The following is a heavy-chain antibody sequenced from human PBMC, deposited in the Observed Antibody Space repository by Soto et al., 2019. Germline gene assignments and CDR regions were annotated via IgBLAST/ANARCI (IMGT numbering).Heavy chain of an antibody. D-gene: IGHD6-19*01. CDR2: IYYRGST. J-gene: IGHJ5*02. CDR1: RGSISSSSYY. CDR3: ARFYSSGWYAENWFDP. V-gene: IGHV4-39*01. Sequence: PSETRSRTCTVSRGSISSSSYYWGWIRHRPGKGLELIGRIYYRGSTYYNPSLKMRVTISVDTSKNQCSLKLNSMTAAGKAVDYRARFYSSGWYAENWFDPWGQGTLVTVSS.